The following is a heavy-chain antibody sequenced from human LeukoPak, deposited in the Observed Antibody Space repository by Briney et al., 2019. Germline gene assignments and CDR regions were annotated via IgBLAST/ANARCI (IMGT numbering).Heavy chain of an antibody. V-gene: IGHV4-59*11. CDR3: ARDGGGCFSLDY. J-gene: IGHJ4*02. CDR1: GGSISSHY. D-gene: IGHD2-21*02. CDR2: IYYSGTT. Sequence: SETLSLTCAVSGGSISSHYWSWIRQPPGKGLEWIGFIYYSGTTKYNPSLKSRVTISADTSKNQFSLKLSSVTAADTAVYYCARDGGGCFSLDYWGQGTLVTVSS.